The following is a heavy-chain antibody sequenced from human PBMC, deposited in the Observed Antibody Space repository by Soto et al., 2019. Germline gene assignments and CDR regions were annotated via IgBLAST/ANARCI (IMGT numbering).Heavy chain of an antibody. Sequence: SETLSLTCAVSGGSINGHFWSWIWQSPGKGLEWIGHIYYSGSTSYSPSLKSQASISVDTSKNQFSLEVHSLTAADTAVYYCARAGTNMVQFDYWGQGTLVTVSS. J-gene: IGHJ4*02. CDR3: ARAGTNMVQFDY. CDR1: GGSINGHF. D-gene: IGHD3-10*01. V-gene: IGHV4-59*11. CDR2: IYYSGST.